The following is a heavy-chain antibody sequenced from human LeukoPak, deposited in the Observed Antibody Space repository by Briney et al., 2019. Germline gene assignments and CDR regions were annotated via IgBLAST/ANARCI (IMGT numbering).Heavy chain of an antibody. Sequence: SETLSLTCAVSGYSISSGYYWGWIRQPPGKGLEWIGSIYHSGSTYYNPSLKSRVTISVDTSKNQFSLKLSSVTAADTAVYYCATADYGDWLDPWGQGTLVTVSS. J-gene: IGHJ5*02. CDR2: IYHSGST. CDR1: GYSISSGYY. D-gene: IGHD4-17*01. V-gene: IGHV4-38-2*01. CDR3: ATADYGDWLDP.